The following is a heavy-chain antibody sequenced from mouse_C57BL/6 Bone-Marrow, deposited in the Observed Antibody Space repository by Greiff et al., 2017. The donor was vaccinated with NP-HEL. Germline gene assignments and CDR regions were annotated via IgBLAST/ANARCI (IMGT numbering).Heavy chain of an antibody. Sequence: QVQLQQSGAELVRPGASVTLSCKASGYTFTDYEMHWVKQTPVHGLEWIGAIDPETGGTAYNQKFKGKAILTADQSSSTAYMELRSLTSEDSAVYYCTRGLAYGGQGTLVTVSA. J-gene: IGHJ3*01. V-gene: IGHV1-15*01. CDR1: GYTFTDYE. CDR2: IDPETGGT. CDR3: TRGLAY.